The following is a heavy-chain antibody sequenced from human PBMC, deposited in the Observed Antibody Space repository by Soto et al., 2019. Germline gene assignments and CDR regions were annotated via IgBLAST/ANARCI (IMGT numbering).Heavy chain of an antibody. Sequence: SETLSLTCTVSGDSIDNYYWSWIRQSPGRGLEWIGYIYYSGSTTYSPSLKSRVTISVDRAKSQFSLRLRSVTAADTAVYYCARSGRFLELLFYLDSWGQGALVTVS. V-gene: IGHV4-59*12. J-gene: IGHJ4*02. D-gene: IGHD3-3*01. CDR3: ARSGRFLELLFYLDS. CDR1: GDSIDNYY. CDR2: IYYSGST.